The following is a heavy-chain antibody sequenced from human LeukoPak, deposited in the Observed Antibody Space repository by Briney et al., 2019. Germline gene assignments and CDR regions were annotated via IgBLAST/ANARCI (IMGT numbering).Heavy chain of an antibody. CDR1: GGSFSGYY. CDR2: INHSGST. D-gene: IGHD3-10*01. V-gene: IGHV4-34*01. Sequence: SETLSLTCAVYGGSFSGYYWSWIRQPPGKGLEWIGEINHSGSTNYNPSLKSRVTISVDTSKNQFSLKLSSVTAAGTAVYYWYGSGSYYSDYYYYMDVWGKGTTVTVSS. CDR3: YGSGSYYSDYYYYMDV. J-gene: IGHJ6*03.